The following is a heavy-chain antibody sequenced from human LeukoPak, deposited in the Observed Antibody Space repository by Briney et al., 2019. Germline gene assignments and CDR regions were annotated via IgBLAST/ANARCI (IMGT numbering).Heavy chain of an antibody. J-gene: IGHJ4*02. CDR3: AKGITVRGGLGWYFDY. CDR2: INRDGSAK. CDR1: GFTFNNFW. D-gene: IGHD3-10*01. Sequence: GGSLRLSCAASGFTFNNFWMTWVRRSPERGLEWVGNINRDGSAKYYLDSVRGRFAISRDNTKSSLYLQMNSLRAEDTALYYCAKGITVRGGLGWYFDYWGQGTLVTVSS. V-gene: IGHV3-7*03.